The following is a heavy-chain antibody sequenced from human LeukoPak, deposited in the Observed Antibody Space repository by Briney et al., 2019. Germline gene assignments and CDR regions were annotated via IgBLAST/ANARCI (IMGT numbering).Heavy chain of an antibody. Sequence: PSETLSLTCTVSGGSFSTYYWNWIRQPPGKGLEWIGYIYYSGSTNYNPSLKSRVTISVDTSKNQFSLKLSSVTAADTAVYYCARDLYNYGFHYHMDVWGQGTTVTVSS. CDR2: IYYSGST. CDR3: ARDLYNYGFHYHMDV. D-gene: IGHD5-18*01. J-gene: IGHJ6*02. CDR1: GGSFSTYY. V-gene: IGHV4-59*01.